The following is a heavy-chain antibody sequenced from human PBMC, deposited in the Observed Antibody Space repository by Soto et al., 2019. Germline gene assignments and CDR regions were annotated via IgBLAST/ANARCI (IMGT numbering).Heavy chain of an antibody. D-gene: IGHD1-7*01. Sequence: GGSLRLSCAASGFTFSSYGMHWVRQAPGKGLEWVAVISYDGSNKYYADSVKGRFTISRDNSKNTLYLQMNSLRAEDTAVYYCAKAGTSLSYDYWGQGTLVTVSS. CDR3: AKAGTSLSYDY. CDR1: GFTFSSYG. V-gene: IGHV3-30*18. J-gene: IGHJ4*02. CDR2: ISYDGSNK.